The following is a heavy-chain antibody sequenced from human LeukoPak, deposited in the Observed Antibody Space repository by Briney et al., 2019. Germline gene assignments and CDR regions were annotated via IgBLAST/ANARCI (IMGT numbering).Heavy chain of an antibody. V-gene: IGHV4-39*07. CDR1: GGSISGSSYY. Sequence: PSGTLSLTCTVSGGSISGSSYYWGWIRQPPGKGLEWIGSIYYSGSTNYNPSLKSRVTISVDTSKNQFSLKLSSVTAADTAVYYCARGGIFGVVKKIKNYFDYWGQGTLVTVSS. J-gene: IGHJ4*02. CDR3: ARGGIFGVVKKIKNYFDY. D-gene: IGHD3-3*01. CDR2: IYYSGST.